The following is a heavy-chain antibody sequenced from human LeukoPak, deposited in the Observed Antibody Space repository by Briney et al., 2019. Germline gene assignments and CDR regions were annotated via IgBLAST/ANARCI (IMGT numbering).Heavy chain of an antibody. Sequence: PGGSLRLSCAASGFTFTGYAMLWVRQAPGKGLEWVAVISSDGSNKYYADSVRGRFTISRDNSKNTLYLQMNSLRAEDTAVYYCARGIGYWGQGTLVTVSS. V-gene: IGHV3-30*04. J-gene: IGHJ4*02. CDR2: ISSDGSNK. CDR3: ARGIGY. D-gene: IGHD2/OR15-2a*01. CDR1: GFTFTGYA.